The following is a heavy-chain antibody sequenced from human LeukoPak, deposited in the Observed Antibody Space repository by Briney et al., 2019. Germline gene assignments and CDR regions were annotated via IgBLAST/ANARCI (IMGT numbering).Heavy chain of an antibody. Sequence: SETLSLTCTVSGGSIGSGYYWAWIRQPPGKGLEWIGSIHYGGTTHYNPSLQSRVTISADTSKNQFALDLRSVTAADTAVYYCTRDIGDFVSDFWGQGTLVTVSS. CDR3: TRDIGDFVSDF. J-gene: IGHJ4*02. CDR1: GGSIGSGYY. V-gene: IGHV4-39*02. D-gene: IGHD2-21*02. CDR2: IHYGGTT.